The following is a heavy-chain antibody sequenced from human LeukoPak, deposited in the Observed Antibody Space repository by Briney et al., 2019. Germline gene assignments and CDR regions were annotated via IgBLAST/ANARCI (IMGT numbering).Heavy chain of an antibody. D-gene: IGHD3-10*01. V-gene: IGHV3-21*01. CDR1: AFSLNAYN. Sequence: GGSLRLSCAASAFSLNAYNMNWVRQAPGEGLEWVSSISYTGTYIYYADSVKGRFTTSRDNAKNSLYLQMNNLRVEDTAVYYCVGPDSQFDCWGQGTLVTVSS. CDR2: ISYTGTYI. J-gene: IGHJ4*02. CDR3: VGPDSQFDC.